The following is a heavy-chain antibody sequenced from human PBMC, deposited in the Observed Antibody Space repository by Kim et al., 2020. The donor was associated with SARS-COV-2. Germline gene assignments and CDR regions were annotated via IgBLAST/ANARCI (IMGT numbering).Heavy chain of an antibody. V-gene: IGHV3-21*01. D-gene: IGHD1-26*01. CDR2: SYR. CDR3: ARVVGATGY. J-gene: IGHJ4*02. Sequence: SYRYYADSVKGRFTISRDNAKNSLYLQMNSLRAEDTAVYYCARVVGATGYWGQGTLVTVSS.